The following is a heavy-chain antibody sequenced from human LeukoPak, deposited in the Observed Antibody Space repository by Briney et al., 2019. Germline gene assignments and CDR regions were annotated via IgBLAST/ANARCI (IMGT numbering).Heavy chain of an antibody. Sequence: SETLSLTCTVSGGSISSSSYSWGWIRQPPGKGLEWIGSIYYSGSTYYNPSLKSRVTISVDTSKNQFSLKLSSVTAADTAVYHCARHSWLVLDYWGQGTLVTVSS. V-gene: IGHV4-39*01. J-gene: IGHJ4*02. CDR3: ARHSWLVLDY. CDR1: GGSISSSSYS. D-gene: IGHD6-19*01. CDR2: IYYSGST.